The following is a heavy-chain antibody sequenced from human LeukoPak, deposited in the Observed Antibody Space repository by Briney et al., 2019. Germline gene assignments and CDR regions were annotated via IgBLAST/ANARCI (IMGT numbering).Heavy chain of an antibody. CDR2: IRYDGSNK. D-gene: IGHD5-18*01. J-gene: IGHJ4*02. Sequence: PGGSLRLSCAASGFTFSSYAMHWVRQAPGKGLEWVAFIRYDGSNKYYADSVKGRFTISRDNSKNTLYLQMNSLRAEDTAVYYCAKEDGYSYAIDYWGQGTLVTVSS. CDR3: AKEDGYSYAIDY. CDR1: GFTFSSYA. V-gene: IGHV3-30*02.